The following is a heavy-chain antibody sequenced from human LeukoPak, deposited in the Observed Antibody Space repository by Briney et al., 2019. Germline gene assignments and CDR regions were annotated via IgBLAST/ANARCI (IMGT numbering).Heavy chain of an antibody. J-gene: IGHJ5*02. Sequence: SETLSLTCTVSGGSISSGGYYWSWIRQHPGKGLEWIGYIYYSGSTYYNPSLKSRVTISVDTSKNQFSLKLISVTAADTAVYYCAREGIAAAGTIGSSWFDPWGQGTLVTVSS. CDR2: IYYSGST. CDR3: AREGIAAAGTIGSSWFDP. V-gene: IGHV4-31*03. D-gene: IGHD6-13*01. CDR1: GGSISSGGYY.